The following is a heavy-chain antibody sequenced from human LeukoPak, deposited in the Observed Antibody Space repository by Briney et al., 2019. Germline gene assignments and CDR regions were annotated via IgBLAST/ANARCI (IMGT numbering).Heavy chain of an antibody. D-gene: IGHD5-18*01. J-gene: IGHJ5*02. CDR3: APSVGYSYPNWFDP. Sequence: GRSLRLSCAASGFTFSSYSMNWVRQAPGKGLEWVSSISSSSSYIYYADSVKGRFTISRDNAKNSLYLQMNSLRAEDTAVYYCAPSVGYSYPNWFDPWGQGTLVTVSS. V-gene: IGHV3-21*01. CDR1: GFTFSSYS. CDR2: ISSSSSYI.